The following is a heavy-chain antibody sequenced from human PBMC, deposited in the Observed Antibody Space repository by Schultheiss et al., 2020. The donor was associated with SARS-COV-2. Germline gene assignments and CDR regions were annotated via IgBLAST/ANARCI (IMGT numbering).Heavy chain of an antibody. CDR3: ARGRGSYEDDYFYYAMDV. J-gene: IGHJ6*02. D-gene: IGHD1-26*01. V-gene: IGHV3-21*06. CDR1: GFTFSSYE. CDR2: ISSRSSNI. Sequence: GESLKISCAASGFTFSSYEMNWVRQAPGKGLEWVSSISSRSSNIYYADSVKGRFTISRDNAKNSLFLQMNSLRAEDTAIYYCARGRGSYEDDYFYYAMDVWGQGTTVTVSS.